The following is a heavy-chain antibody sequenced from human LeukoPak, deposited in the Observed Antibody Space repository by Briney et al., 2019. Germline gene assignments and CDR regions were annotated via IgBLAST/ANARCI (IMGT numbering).Heavy chain of an antibody. Sequence: PSETLSLTCTVSGGSISSYYWSWIRQPAGKGLEWIGRIYTSGSTNCNPSLKSRVTMSVDTSKNQFSLKLSSVTAADTAVYYCARAILKKSGTNWFDPWGQGTLVTVSS. V-gene: IGHV4-4*07. CDR1: GGSISSYY. D-gene: IGHD3-3*01. J-gene: IGHJ5*02. CDR2: IYTSGST. CDR3: ARAILKKSGTNWFDP.